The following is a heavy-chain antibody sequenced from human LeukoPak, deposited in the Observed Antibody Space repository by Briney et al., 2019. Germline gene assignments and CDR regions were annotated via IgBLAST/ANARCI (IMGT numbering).Heavy chain of an antibody. Sequence: GESLKISCQASGFTFSIYWIGWVRQMPGKGLGWMGIIYPGDSEIRYSPSFQGQVTISADRSISTAYLQWSSLKASDTAIYYCARLHSGNRFDCWGQGTLVTVSS. CDR2: IYPGDSEI. J-gene: IGHJ4*02. D-gene: IGHD1-26*01. CDR3: ARLHSGNRFDC. CDR1: GFTFSIYW. V-gene: IGHV5-51*01.